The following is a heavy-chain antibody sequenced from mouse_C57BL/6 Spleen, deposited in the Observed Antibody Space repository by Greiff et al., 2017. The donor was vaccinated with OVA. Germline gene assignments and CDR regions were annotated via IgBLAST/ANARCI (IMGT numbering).Heavy chain of an antibody. Sequence: VQLQQSGPELVKPGASVKIPCTASGYTFTDYNMDWVKQSHGKSLEWIGDINPNNGGTIYNQKFKGKATLTVDKSSSTAYMELRSLTSEDTAVYYCARKYDSSSYFDYWGQGTTLTVSS. CDR3: ARKYDSSSYFDY. J-gene: IGHJ2*01. D-gene: IGHD1-1*01. V-gene: IGHV1-18*01. CDR2: INPNNGGT. CDR1: GYTFTDYN.